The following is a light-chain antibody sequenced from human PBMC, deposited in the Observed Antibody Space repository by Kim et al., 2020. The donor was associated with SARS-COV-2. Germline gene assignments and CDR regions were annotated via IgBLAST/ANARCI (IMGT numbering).Light chain of an antibody. CDR3: QQSDTAPYT. V-gene: IGKV1-39*01. CDR2: AAS. CDR1: QTINSY. J-gene: IGKJ2*01. Sequence: ASVGDRVTITCRTSQTINSYLNWYQQRPAKAPKLLIYAASSLQSGVPSRFSGSGSGTEFTLTISSLQPEDFTTYYCQQSDTAPYTFGQGTKLEI.